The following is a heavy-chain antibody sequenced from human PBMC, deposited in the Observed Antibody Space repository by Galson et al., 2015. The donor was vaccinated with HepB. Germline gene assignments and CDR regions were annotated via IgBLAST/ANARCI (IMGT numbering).Heavy chain of an antibody. CDR3: ARYDFWTGSYQDY. CDR2: IKQDGSEK. Sequence: SLRLSCAASGFTFSTYWMSWVRQAPGKGLEWVAKIKQDGSEKYFVDSVKGRFTISRDNAKNSLYLHMSSLRAEDTGVYYCARYDFWTGSYQDYWGKGTLVTISS. V-gene: IGHV3-7*03. D-gene: IGHD3-3*01. CDR1: GFTFSTYW. J-gene: IGHJ4*02.